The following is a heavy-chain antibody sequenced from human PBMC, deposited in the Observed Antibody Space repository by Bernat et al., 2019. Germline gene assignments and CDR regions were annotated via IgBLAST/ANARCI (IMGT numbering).Heavy chain of an antibody. Sequence: QVQLVQSGAEVKKPGASVKVSCKASGYTFTSYAMHWVRQAPGQRLEWMGWINAGNGNTKYSQKFQRRVTITRDTSASTAYMELSSLRSEDTAVYYCARTITMVRGVIGYWGQGTLVTVSS. CDR2: INAGNGNT. D-gene: IGHD3-10*01. CDR1: GYTFTSYA. J-gene: IGHJ4*02. CDR3: ARTITMVRGVIGY. V-gene: IGHV1-3*01.